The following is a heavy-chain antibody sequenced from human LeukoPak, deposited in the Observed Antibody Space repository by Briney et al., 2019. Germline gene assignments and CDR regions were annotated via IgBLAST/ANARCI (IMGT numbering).Heavy chain of an antibody. J-gene: IGHJ5*02. CDR1: GYTFTSYG. CDR2: ISAYNGNT. D-gene: IGHD6-13*01. V-gene: IGHV1-18*01. Sequence: GASVKVSCKASGYTFTSYGISWVRQAPGQGLEWMGWISAYNGNTNYAQKLQGRVTMTTDTSTSTAYMELRSLRSDDTAVYYCARPIAAAGISWFDPWGQGTLVTVSS. CDR3: ARPIAAAGISWFDP.